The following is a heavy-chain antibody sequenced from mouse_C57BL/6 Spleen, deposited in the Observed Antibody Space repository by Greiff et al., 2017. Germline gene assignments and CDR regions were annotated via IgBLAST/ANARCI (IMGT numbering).Heavy chain of an antibody. Sequence: EVQLQEPGPGLVKPSQTVFLTCTVTGISITTGNYRWSWLRQFPGINLEWIGYIYYSGTTTYNPSLTSRTTITRDTPKNQFYLEMNSLTAEDTATYYCARGGNYYAMDYWGQGTSVTVSS. V-gene: IGHV3-5*01. CDR3: ARGGNYYAMDY. J-gene: IGHJ4*01. CDR2: IYYSGTT. CDR1: GISITTGNYR.